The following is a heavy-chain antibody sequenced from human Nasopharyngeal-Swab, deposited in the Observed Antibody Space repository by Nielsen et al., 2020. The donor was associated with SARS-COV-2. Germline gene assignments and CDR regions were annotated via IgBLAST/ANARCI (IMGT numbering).Heavy chain of an antibody. D-gene: IGHD5-12*01. J-gene: IGHJ4*02. CDR3: ARGYSGYYYFDY. CDR2: ISYDGSNK. V-gene: IGHV3-30*03. Sequence: WIRQPPGKGLEWVAVISYDGSNKYYEDSVKGRFTISRDNSKNTLYLQVNSLRAEDTAVYYCARGYSGYYYFDYWGQGTLVTVSS.